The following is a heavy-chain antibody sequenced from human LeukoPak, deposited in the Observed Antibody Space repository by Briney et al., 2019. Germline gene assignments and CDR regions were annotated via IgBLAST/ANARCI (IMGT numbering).Heavy chain of an antibody. CDR1: GFTFSSYA. CDR2: ISGSGGST. J-gene: IGHJ4*02. V-gene: IGHV3-23*01. CDR3: AKATSEYYFDY. Sequence: GGSLRLSCAASGFTFSSYAMSWVRQAPGKGLEWVSAISGSGGSTYYADSVKGRFTISRDNAKNSLYLQMNSLRAEDTALYYCAKATSEYYFDYWGQGTLVTVSS.